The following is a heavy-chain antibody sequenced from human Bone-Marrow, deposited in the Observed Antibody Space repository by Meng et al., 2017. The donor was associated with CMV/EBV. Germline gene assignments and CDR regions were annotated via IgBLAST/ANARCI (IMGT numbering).Heavy chain of an antibody. V-gene: IGHV3-30*04. Sequence: GGSLRLSCAASKFAFNTYAIHWVRQAPGKGLEWVAVISYDGHNKYYADSVKGRCTFSRDNSKNTVYLQMNSLRPEDTAVYYCSRGQQLDRPLDYFNMDFWGQGTLVTVSS. CDR1: KFAFNTYA. J-gene: IGHJ4*02. CDR3: SRGQQLDRPLDYFNMDF. CDR2: ISYDGHNK. D-gene: IGHD6-13*01.